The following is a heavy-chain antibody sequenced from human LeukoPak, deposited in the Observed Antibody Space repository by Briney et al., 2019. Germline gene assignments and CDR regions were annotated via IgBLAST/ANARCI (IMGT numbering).Heavy chain of an antibody. CDR2: RESNGYT. D-gene: IGHD4-17*01. J-gene: IGHJ4*02. CDR3: ARGVYGAYFDF. Sequence: SETLSLTCSFSGGSLSGYYWSWLRQPPGKGLEWIAYRESNGYTEYYPSLMSRVKISLDTSKNQLSLKLTSVTAADTAVCYCARGVYGAYFDFWGQGTLVTVSS. V-gene: IGHV4-59*01. CDR1: GGSLSGYY.